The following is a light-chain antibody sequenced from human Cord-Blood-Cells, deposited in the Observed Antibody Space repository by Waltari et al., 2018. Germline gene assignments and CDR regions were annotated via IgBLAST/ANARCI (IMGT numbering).Light chain of an antibody. Sequence: QSALTQPPSASGSPGQSVTISCTGTSSDVGGYNYVSWYQQHPGKAPELMIYEVSMRPAGVPDRCSGSKSGNTASLTVSGIQAEDEADYYCSSYAGSNNWVFGGGTKLTVL. J-gene: IGLJ3*02. CDR3: SSYAGSNNWV. CDR2: EVS. CDR1: SSDVGGYNY. V-gene: IGLV2-8*01.